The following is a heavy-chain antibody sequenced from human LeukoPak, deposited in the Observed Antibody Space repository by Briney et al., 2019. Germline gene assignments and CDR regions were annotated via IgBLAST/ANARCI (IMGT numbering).Heavy chain of an antibody. CDR1: GGSISSGDYY. D-gene: IGHD3-22*01. CDR2: IYYSGST. Sequence: SETLSLTCTVSGGSISSGDYYWSWIRQPPGKGLEWIGYIYYSGSTYYNPSLKSLVTISVDTSKNQFSLKLSSVTAADTAVYYCARDSPSDLYDSSGSYQSDAFDIWGQGTVVTVSS. V-gene: IGHV4-30-4*01. J-gene: IGHJ3*02. CDR3: ARDSPSDLYDSSGSYQSDAFDI.